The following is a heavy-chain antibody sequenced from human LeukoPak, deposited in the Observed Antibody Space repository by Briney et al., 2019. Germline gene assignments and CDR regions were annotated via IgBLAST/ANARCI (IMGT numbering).Heavy chain of an antibody. D-gene: IGHD6-13*01. CDR3: ARDRIAAAGPAYYYYMDV. CDR1: GGSISSYY. V-gene: IGHV4-4*07. Sequence: SETLSLTCTVSGGSISSYYWSWIRQPAGKGLKWIGRIYTSGSTNYNPSLKSRVTISVDKSKNQFSLKLSSVTAADTAVYYCARDRIAAAGPAYYYYMDVWGKGTTVTVSS. J-gene: IGHJ6*03. CDR2: IYTSGST.